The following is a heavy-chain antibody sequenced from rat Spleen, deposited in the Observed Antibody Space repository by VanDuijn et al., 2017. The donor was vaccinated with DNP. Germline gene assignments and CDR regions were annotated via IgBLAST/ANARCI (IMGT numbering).Heavy chain of an antibody. CDR1: GFTFSDYA. D-gene: IGHD1-12*02. V-gene: IGHV5-17*01. CDR2: ISYDDSRT. Sequence: EVQLVESGGGLVQPGRSLKLSCAASGFTFSDYAMAWVRQAPKKGLEWVATISYDDSRTYYRDSVKGRFTISRDNAKSTLYLQMDSLRSEDTATYYCARQITMMVLFDYWGQGVMVTVSS. J-gene: IGHJ2*01. CDR3: ARQITMMVLFDY.